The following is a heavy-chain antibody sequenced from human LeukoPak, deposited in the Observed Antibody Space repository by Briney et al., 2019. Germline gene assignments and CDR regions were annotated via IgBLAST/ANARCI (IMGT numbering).Heavy chain of an antibody. CDR2: IKQDGSEK. Sequence: GGSLRLSCAASGFTFSRYWMSWVRQAPGKGLEWVANIKQDGSEKYYVDSVKGRFTISRDNAKNSLSLQMNSLRAEDTAVYYCARLLVYNSGGEAFDHWGQGTLVTVSS. V-gene: IGHV3-7*01. CDR1: GFTFSRYW. J-gene: IGHJ4*02. CDR3: ARLLVYNSGGEAFDH. D-gene: IGHD1-20*01.